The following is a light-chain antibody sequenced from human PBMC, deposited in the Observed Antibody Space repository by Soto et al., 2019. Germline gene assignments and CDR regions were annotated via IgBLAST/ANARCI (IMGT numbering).Light chain of an antibody. J-gene: IGLJ1*01. V-gene: IGLV1-44*01. Sequence: QSVLAQPPSASGTPGQRVTISCSGSSSNVGGNPVNWYQHVPTTAPKLLIYTNTQRPSGVPDRFSGSKSGTSASLAISGLQSEDESDDYCASWDDSLNSQVFCTGTKVTAL. CDR2: TNT. CDR1: SSNVGGNP. CDR3: ASWDDSLNSQV.